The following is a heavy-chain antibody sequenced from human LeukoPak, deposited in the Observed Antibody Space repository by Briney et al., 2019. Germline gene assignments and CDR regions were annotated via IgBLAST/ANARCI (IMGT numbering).Heavy chain of an antibody. CDR1: GFTFSNYG. Sequence: GGSLRLSCAASGFTFSNYGMHWVRQAPGKGLEWVALISFDGSQKYYADSVKGRFTISRDNSKSTVYLQMNSLRVEDAAVYYCARDPPDDYYGSGDDAFDIWGQGTMVTVSS. D-gene: IGHD3-10*01. J-gene: IGHJ3*02. CDR2: ISFDGSQK. CDR3: ARDPPDDYYGSGDDAFDI. V-gene: IGHV3-30*02.